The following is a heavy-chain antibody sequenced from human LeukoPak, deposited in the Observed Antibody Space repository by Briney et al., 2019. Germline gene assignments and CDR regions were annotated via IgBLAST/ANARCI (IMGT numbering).Heavy chain of an antibody. CDR2: ISWNSGSI. D-gene: IGHD1-1*01. V-gene: IGHV3-9*01. Sequence: PGGSLRLSCAASGFTFDDYGMHWVRQAPGKGLEWVSGISWNSGSIGYADSVKGRFTISRDNAKNSLYLQMNSLRAEDTALYYCAKDRSYWNDATLDYWGQGTLVTVSS. CDR1: GFTFDDYG. CDR3: AKDRSYWNDATLDY. J-gene: IGHJ4*02.